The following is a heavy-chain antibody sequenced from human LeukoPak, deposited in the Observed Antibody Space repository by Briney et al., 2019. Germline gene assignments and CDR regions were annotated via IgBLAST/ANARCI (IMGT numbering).Heavy chain of an antibody. CDR1: GFTFSSYG. J-gene: IGHJ4*02. Sequence: GRSLRLSCAASGFTFSSYGMPWVRQAPGKGLEWVAVIWYDGSNKYYADSVKGRFTISRDNSKNTLYLQMNSLRVEDTAVYYCAKGREWELPIPLKDFDYWGQGTLVTVSS. CDR2: IWYDGSNK. D-gene: IGHD1-26*01. V-gene: IGHV3-33*06. CDR3: AKGREWELPIPLKDFDY.